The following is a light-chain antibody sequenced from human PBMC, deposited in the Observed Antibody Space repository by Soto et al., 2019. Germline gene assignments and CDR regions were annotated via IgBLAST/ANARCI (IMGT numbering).Light chain of an antibody. V-gene: IGKV3-11*01. J-gene: IGKJ5*01. CDR3: QLYGISPH. Sequence: EIVLSQSPATLSLSTGERATLSCRASQSVSNYLAWYQQKPGQAPRLLIHDASNRAPGIPARFSGSGSGTDFTLAISSLEPEDFAVYYCQLYGISPHFGQGTRLEIK. CDR1: QSVSNY. CDR2: DAS.